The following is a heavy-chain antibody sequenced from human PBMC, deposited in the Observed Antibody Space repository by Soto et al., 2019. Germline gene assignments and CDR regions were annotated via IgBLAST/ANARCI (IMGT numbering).Heavy chain of an antibody. CDR2: INPNSGGT. CDR1: GYTFTGYY. Sequence: ASVKVSFKASGYTFTGYYMHWVRQAPGQGLEWMGWINPNSGGTNYAQKFQGWVTMTRDTSISTAYMELSRLRSNDTAVYYCARDLEVIPAASPSAGFDPWGQGTLVTVSS. V-gene: IGHV1-2*04. D-gene: IGHD2-2*01. J-gene: IGHJ5*02. CDR3: ARDLEVIPAASPSAGFDP.